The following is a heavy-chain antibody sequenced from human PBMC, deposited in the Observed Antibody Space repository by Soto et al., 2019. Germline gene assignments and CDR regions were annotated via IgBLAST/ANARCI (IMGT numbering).Heavy chain of an antibody. CDR2: IYYSGST. J-gene: IGHJ5*02. CDR1: GGSISSGGYY. Sequence: TLSLTCTVSGGSISSGGYYWSWIRQHPGKGLEWIGYIYYSGSTYYNPSLKSRVTISVDTSKNQFSLKLSSVTAADTAVYYCARVVKRDWFDPWGQGTLVTVSS. D-gene: IGHD1-1*01. CDR3: ARVVKRDWFDP. V-gene: IGHV4-31*03.